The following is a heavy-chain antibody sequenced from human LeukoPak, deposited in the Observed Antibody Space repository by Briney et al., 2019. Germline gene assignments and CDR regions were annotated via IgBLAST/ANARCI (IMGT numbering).Heavy chain of an antibody. CDR1: GGSISGYY. CDR2: IYTSGST. CDR3: AATGYYYDSSGSPLYYYYYMDV. J-gene: IGHJ6*03. V-gene: IGHV4-4*07. Sequence: SETLSLTCTVSGGSISGYYWSWIRQPAGKGLEWIGRIYTSGSTNYNPSLKSRVTMSVDTSKNQFSLKLSSVTAADTAVYYCAATGYYYDSSGSPLYYYYYMDVWGKGTTVTVSS. D-gene: IGHD3-22*01.